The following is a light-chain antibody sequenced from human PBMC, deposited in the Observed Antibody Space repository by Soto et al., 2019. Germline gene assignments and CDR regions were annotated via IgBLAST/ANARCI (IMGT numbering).Light chain of an antibody. J-gene: IGKJ5*01. V-gene: IGKV3-20*01. CDR1: QTVTRSY. Sequence: EIVLTQSPGTLSLSPGERATLSCRASQTVTRSYLAWYQQKPGQAPRLLIYGASTRATGIPARFSGSGSGTDFTLTISSLQPEDFATYYCQQSYSTLRTFGQGTRLEIK. CDR3: QQSYSTLRT. CDR2: GAS.